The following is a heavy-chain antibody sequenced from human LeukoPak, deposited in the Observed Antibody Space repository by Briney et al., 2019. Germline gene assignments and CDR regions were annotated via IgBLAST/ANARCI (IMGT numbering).Heavy chain of an antibody. Sequence: PGGSLRLSCAASGFTFSSYSMNWVRQAPGKGLEWVSSISSSSSYIYYADSVKGRSTISRDNAKNSLYPQMNSLRAEDTAVYYCARGCSSTSCYKGWFDPWGQGTLVTVSS. CDR3: ARGCSSTSCYKGWFDP. V-gene: IGHV3-21*01. D-gene: IGHD2-2*02. J-gene: IGHJ5*02. CDR2: ISSSSSYI. CDR1: GFTFSSYS.